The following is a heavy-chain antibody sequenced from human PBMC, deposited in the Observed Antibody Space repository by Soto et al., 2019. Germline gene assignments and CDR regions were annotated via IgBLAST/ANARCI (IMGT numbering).Heavy chain of an antibody. Sequence: PVGSLRLSCAASGFTFSSYGMHWVRQAPGKGLEWVAVISYDGSNKYYADSVKGRFTISRDNSKNTLYLQMNSLRAEDTAVYYCAKPGASSSSSFAYWGQGTLVTVSS. V-gene: IGHV3-30*18. CDR2: ISYDGSNK. CDR1: GFTFSSYG. D-gene: IGHD6-6*01. J-gene: IGHJ4*02. CDR3: AKPGASSSSSFAY.